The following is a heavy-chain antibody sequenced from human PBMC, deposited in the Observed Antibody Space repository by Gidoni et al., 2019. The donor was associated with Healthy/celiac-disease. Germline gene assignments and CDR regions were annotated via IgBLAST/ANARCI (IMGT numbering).Heavy chain of an antibody. D-gene: IGHD3-10*01. J-gene: IGHJ6*03. V-gene: IGHV1-69*01. CDR2: IIPIFGTA. CDR3: ARDTGFGESYYYYYMDV. CDR1: GGTFSSYA. Sequence: QVQLVPSGAEVKKPGSSVKVSCKASGGTFSSYAISWVRQAPGQGLEWMGGIIPIFGTANYAQKFQGRVTITADESTSTAYMELSSLRSEDTAVYYCARDTGFGESYYYYYMDVWGKGTTVTVSS.